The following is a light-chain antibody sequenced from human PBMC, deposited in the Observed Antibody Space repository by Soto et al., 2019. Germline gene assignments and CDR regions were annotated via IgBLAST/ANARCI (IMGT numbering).Light chain of an antibody. CDR1: QSVSSN. V-gene: IGKV3-15*01. CDR2: GAS. J-gene: IGKJ2*01. Sequence: EIVMTQSPATLSVSPGERAALSCRASQSVSSNFAWYQHKPGQAPRLLIYGASTRATGIPARLSGSGSGTEFTLTISRLQSEDFAVYYCQQYNYWPYTFGQGTKLEIK. CDR3: QQYNYWPYT.